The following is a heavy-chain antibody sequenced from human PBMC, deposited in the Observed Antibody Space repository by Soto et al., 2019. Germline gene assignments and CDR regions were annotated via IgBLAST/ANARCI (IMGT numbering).Heavy chain of an antibody. V-gene: IGHV3-30-3*01. CDR3: ARYKYPYGMDV. D-gene: IGHD1-20*01. CDR1: GFTFSSYA. J-gene: IGHJ6*02. CDR2: ISYDGSNK. Sequence: GGSLRLSCAASGFTFSSYAMHWVRQAPGKGLEWVAVISYDGSNKYYADSVKGRFTISRDNSKNTLYLQMNSLRAEDTAVYYCARYKYPYGMDVWGQGTTVTV.